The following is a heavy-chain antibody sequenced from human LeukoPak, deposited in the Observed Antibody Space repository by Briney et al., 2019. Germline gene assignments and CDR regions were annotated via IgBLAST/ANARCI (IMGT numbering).Heavy chain of an antibody. CDR3: ARDARGCSGGSCYSGYFDY. V-gene: IGHV3-23*01. CDR1: GFTFSSHA. J-gene: IGHJ4*02. CDR2: MSGIGGST. D-gene: IGHD2-15*01. Sequence: GGSLRLSCAGSGFTFSSHAMSWVRQAPGKGLEWVSAMSGIGGSTYYADSVKGRFTISRDNSKNTLYLQMNSLRAEDTAVYYCARDARGCSGGSCYSGYFDYWGQGTLVTVSS.